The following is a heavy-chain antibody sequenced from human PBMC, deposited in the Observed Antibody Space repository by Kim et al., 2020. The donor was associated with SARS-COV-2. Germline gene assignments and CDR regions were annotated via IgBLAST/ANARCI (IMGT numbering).Heavy chain of an antibody. V-gene: IGHV4-31*03. Sequence: SETLSLTCTVSGGSISSGGYYWSWIRQHPGKGLEWIGYIYYSGSTYYNPSLKSRVTISVDTSKNQFSLKLSSVTAADTAVYYCARVVYGGTPGGMDVWGQGTTVTVSS. CDR1: GGSISSGGYY. CDR3: ARVVYGGTPGGMDV. CDR2: IYYSGST. J-gene: IGHJ6*02. D-gene: IGHD2-15*01.